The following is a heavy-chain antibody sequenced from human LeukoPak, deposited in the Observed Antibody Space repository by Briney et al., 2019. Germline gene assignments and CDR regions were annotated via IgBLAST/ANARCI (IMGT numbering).Heavy chain of an antibody. CDR1: GXSFTSYW. D-gene: IGHD3-10*01. Sequence: GESLKISCKGSGXSFTSYWIGWVRQMPGKGLEWMGITYPGDSDTRYSPSFQGQFTISADKSISTAYLQWSSLKASDTAMYYCASRYYGSGSLGYGMDVWGQGTTVTVSS. V-gene: IGHV5-51*01. CDR3: ASRYYGSGSLGYGMDV. CDR2: TYPGDSDT. J-gene: IGHJ6*02.